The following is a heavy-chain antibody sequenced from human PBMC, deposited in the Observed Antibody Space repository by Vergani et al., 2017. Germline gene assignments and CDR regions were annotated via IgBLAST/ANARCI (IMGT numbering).Heavy chain of an antibody. Sequence: QVQLVESGGGLVKPGGSLRLSCAASGFTFSAYYMSWFRQAPGKGLEWVSYISSSGNTIYNADSVKGRFTISRDNDKNSLFLRMNSLRADDTAVYYCARGSRYCTSTSCSPLNVYDIWGQGTMVTVSS. V-gene: IGHV3-11*01. CDR1: GFTFSAYY. J-gene: IGHJ3*02. CDR2: ISSSGNTI. CDR3: ARGSRYCTSTSCSPLNVYDI. D-gene: IGHD2-2*01.